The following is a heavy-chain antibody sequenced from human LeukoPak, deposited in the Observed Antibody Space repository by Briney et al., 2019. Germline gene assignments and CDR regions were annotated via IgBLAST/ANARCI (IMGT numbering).Heavy chain of an antibody. CDR2: ISADGDRT. V-gene: IGHV3-43*02. CDR3: ATDSGV. J-gene: IGHJ4*02. Sequence: GGSLRLSCAASGFTFDDYAIHWVRQAPGKGLEWVSIISADGDRTHFADSVKGRFAISRDNSKNSLFLQMNSLRTEDSALYYCATDSGVWGQGTLVTVSS. D-gene: IGHD4-17*01. CDR1: GFTFDDYA.